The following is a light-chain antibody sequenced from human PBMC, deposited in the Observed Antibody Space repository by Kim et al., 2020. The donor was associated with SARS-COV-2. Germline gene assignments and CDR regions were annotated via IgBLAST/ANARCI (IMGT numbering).Light chain of an antibody. CDR3: HEYGGSRRWM. J-gene: IGKJ1*01. Sequence: GESATLSARASWSVGSSYLARYQQQPSPAPRLPIYGTSGRATGLPDRFSGGGSGTEFTLSISRLGPKDLSVYYCHEYGGSRRWMFGQGTKVIIK. CDR2: GTS. V-gene: IGKV3-20*01. CDR1: WSVGSSY.